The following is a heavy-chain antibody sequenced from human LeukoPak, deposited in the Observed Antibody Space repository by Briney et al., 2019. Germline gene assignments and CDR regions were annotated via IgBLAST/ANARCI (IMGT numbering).Heavy chain of an antibody. D-gene: IGHD3-10*01. Sequence: PGGSLRLSCAASGFTFSSYAMHWVRQAPGKGLEYVSAISSNGGSTYYANSVKGRFTISRDNSKNTLYLQMNSLRAEDTAVYYCAKDGSLWFGYYYYYYMDVWGKGTTVTISS. CDR3: AKDGSLWFGYYYYYYMDV. CDR2: ISSNGGST. V-gene: IGHV3-64*01. CDR1: GFTFSSYA. J-gene: IGHJ6*03.